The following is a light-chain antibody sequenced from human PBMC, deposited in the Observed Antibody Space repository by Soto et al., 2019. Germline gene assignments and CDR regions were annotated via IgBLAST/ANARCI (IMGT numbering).Light chain of an antibody. Sequence: EVVSTECPATLSLSPGERATLSCRASQSVSSYLAWYQQKSGQAPRLLIFDASNRATGIPARFSGSGSGTDFTLTISSLEPEDFAVYYCQQRSNWPPTFGGGTKVEIK. V-gene: IGKV3-11*01. J-gene: IGKJ4*01. CDR3: QQRSNWPPT. CDR2: DAS. CDR1: QSVSSY.